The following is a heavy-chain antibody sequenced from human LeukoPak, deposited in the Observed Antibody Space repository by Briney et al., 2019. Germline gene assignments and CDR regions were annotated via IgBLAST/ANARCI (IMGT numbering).Heavy chain of an antibody. CDR2: ISGSGDNT. J-gene: IGHJ4*02. CDR1: GFILSNHW. V-gene: IGHV3-23*01. D-gene: IGHD6-6*01. CDR3: AKWKYSNSGIDDY. Sequence: GGSLRLSCAASGFILSNHWMTWVRQAPGKGLEWVSVISGSGDNTYYADSVKGRFTISRDNSKNMLYLQMNSLRAEDTAVYYCAKWKYSNSGIDDYWGQGTLVTVSS.